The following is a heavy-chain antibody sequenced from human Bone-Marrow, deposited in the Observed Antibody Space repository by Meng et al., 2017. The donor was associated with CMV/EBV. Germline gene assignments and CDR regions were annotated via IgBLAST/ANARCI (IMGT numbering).Heavy chain of an antibody. CDR3: ARDLGNMVRGGSSDY. CDR2: INPNSGGT. D-gene: IGHD3-10*01. V-gene: IGHV1-2*02. Sequence: ASVKVSCKASGYTFTKYHIHWVRQAPGQGLEWMGWINPNSGGTNYAQKFQGRVTMTRDTSISTAYMELSRLRSDDTAVYYCARDLGNMVRGGSSDYWGQGTLVTVSS. J-gene: IGHJ4*02. CDR1: GYTFTKYH.